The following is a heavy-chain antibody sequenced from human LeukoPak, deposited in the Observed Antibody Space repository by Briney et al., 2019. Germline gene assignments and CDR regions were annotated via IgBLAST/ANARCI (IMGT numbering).Heavy chain of an antibody. D-gene: IGHD3-16*01. CDR1: GGSISSSSYY. CDR2: IYYSGST. Sequence: SETLSLTCTVSGGSISSSSYYWGWIRQPPGKGLEWIGSIYYSGSTYYNPSLKSRVTISVDTSKNQFSLKLSSVTAADTAVYYCARQGLGAYMGVWGKGTTVTVSS. J-gene: IGHJ6*03. V-gene: IGHV4-39*01. CDR3: ARQGLGAYMGV.